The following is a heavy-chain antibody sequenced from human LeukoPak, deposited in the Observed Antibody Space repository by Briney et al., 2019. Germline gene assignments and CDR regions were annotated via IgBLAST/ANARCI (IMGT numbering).Heavy chain of an antibody. J-gene: IGHJ4*02. Sequence: SQTLSLTCTVSGGSIISGGYYWSWIRQHPGKGLEWIGYIYYSGSTYYNPSPKSRVTISVDTSKNQFSLKLSSVTAADTAVYYCARAVAGTFFDYWGQGTLVTVSS. CDR1: GGSIISGGYY. CDR2: IYYSGST. CDR3: ARAVAGTFFDY. V-gene: IGHV4-31*03. D-gene: IGHD6-19*01.